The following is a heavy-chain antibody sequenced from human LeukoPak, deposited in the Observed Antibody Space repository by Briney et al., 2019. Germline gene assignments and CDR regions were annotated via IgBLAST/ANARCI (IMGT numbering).Heavy chain of an antibody. CDR3: VRDRGWFHFDL. CDR2: NKEDGTDK. Sequence: GGSLRLSCAASGFTLSSYWMTWVRQAPGKGLEWVANNKEDGTDKYYVDSVKGRFTISRDNTKNSLFLQLNSLRAEDTAVYYCVRDRGWFHFDLWGQGTLVTVSS. D-gene: IGHD3-10*01. CDR1: GFTLSSYW. J-gene: IGHJ4*02. V-gene: IGHV3-7*01.